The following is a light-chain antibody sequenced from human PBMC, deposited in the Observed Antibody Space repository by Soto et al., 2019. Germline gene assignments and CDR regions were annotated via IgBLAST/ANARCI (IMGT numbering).Light chain of an antibody. Sequence: QSALTQPRSVSGSPGQSVTISCTGTSSDVGDYNYVSWYQQHPGKAPKLLIYAVNMRPSGVPDRFSGSKSGNTASLTISWVQGWGGAGYSCCSYGGRSPLVVGGGSKLTVL. CDR1: SSDVGDYNY. CDR2: AVN. J-gene: IGLJ2*01. V-gene: IGLV2-11*01. CDR3: CSYGGRSPLV.